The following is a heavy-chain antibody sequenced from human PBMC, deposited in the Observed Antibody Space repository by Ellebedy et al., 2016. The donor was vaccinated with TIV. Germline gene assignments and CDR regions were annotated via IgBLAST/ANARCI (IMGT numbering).Heavy chain of an antibody. Sequence: SETLSLTCVISGDSVSTDIGWNWIRQSPSRGLEWLGRTYYRSKWNNEYAVSLKSRITINPDTSKNLFSLQLNSVTPEDTAVYYCARGWFGSGMGVWGQGTTVTVSS. CDR3: ARGWFGSGMGV. CDR2: TYYRSKWNN. J-gene: IGHJ6*02. CDR1: GDSVSTDIG. D-gene: IGHD3-10*01. V-gene: IGHV6-1*01.